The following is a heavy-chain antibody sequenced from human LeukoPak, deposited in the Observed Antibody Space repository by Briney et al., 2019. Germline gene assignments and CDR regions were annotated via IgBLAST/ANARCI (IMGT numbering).Heavy chain of an antibody. CDR2: ISAYNGNT. D-gene: IGHD3-22*01. Sequence: ASVKVSCEASGYTFTSYGISWVRQAPGQGLEWMGWISAYNGNTNYAQKLQGRVTMTTDTSTSTAYMELRSLRSDDTAVYYCARDWDMIVVVMDYYYGMDVWGQGTTVTVSS. CDR1: GYTFTSYG. J-gene: IGHJ6*02. CDR3: ARDWDMIVVVMDYYYGMDV. V-gene: IGHV1-18*01.